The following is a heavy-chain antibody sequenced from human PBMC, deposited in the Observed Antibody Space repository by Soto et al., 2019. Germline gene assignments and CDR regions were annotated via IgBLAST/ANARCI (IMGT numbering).Heavy chain of an antibody. CDR3: TRDGSHSYVPYYFDY. V-gene: IGHV3-49*03. CDR1: GFTFGDYA. CDR2: IRSKAYGGTT. Sequence: PGGSLRLSCTASGFTFGDYAMSWFRQAPGKGLEWVGFIRSKAYGGTTEYAASVKGRFTISRDDSKSIAYLQMNSLKTEDTAVYYCTRDGSHSYVPYYFDYWGQGTLVTVSS. J-gene: IGHJ4*02. D-gene: IGHD5-18*01.